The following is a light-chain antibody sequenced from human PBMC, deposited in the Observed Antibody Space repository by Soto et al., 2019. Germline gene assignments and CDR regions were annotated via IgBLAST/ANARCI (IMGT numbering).Light chain of an antibody. Sequence: EIVLTQSPGTLSLSPGERATLSCGASQSVSRNLAWYQQKNGKAPRLLIYGASTRATGIPARLSGSGYGTELTITISSMQYEDFAVYQCQQYNNWTWTFGQGTKVDIK. V-gene: IGKV3-15*01. CDR2: GAS. CDR1: QSVSRN. CDR3: QQYNNWTWT. J-gene: IGKJ1*01.